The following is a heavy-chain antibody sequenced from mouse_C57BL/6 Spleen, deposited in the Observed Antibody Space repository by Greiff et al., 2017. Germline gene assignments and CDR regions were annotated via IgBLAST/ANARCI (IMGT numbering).Heavy chain of an antibody. CDR1: GFTFSDYG. Sequence: EVKVVESGGGLVKPGGSLKLSRAASGFTFSDYGMHWVRQAPEKGLEWVAYISSGSSTIYYADTVKGRFTISRDNAKNTLFLQMTSLRSEDTAMYYCAREGAGYGYGDYWGQGTTLTVSS. CDR2: ISSGSSTI. D-gene: IGHD1-2*01. V-gene: IGHV5-17*01. CDR3: AREGAGYGYGDY. J-gene: IGHJ2*01.